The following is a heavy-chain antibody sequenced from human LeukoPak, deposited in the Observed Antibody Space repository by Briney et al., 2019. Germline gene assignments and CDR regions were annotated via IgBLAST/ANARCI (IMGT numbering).Heavy chain of an antibody. D-gene: IGHD2-21*02. Sequence: GGPLRLSCVASGFTFSLYSMHWVRQAPGKGLEWVAFIRYDGSNKYYADSVKGRFTISRDNSKNTLYLQMNSLRAEDTAVYYCAKTGIVVVTATQSQDAFDIWGQGTMVTVSS. CDR2: IRYDGSNK. CDR3: AKTGIVVVTATQSQDAFDI. CDR1: GFTFSLYS. J-gene: IGHJ3*02. V-gene: IGHV3-30*02.